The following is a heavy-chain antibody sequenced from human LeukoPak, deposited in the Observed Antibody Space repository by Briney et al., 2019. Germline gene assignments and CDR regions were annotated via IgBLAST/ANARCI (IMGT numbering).Heavy chain of an antibody. J-gene: IGHJ4*02. CDR3: ARKTPPDY. CDR1: GFTFSTYS. CDR2: ISSSSGTI. V-gene: IGHV3-48*02. Sequence: GGPLRLSCAASGFTFSTYSMNWVRQAPGKVLEWVSYISSSSGTIYYADSVKGRFTISRDNAKNSLFLQMNSLRDEDTAVYYCARKTPPDYWGQGTLVTVSS.